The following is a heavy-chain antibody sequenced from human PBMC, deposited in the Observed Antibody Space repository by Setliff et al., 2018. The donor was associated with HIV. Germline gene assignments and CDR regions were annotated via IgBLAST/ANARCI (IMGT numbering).Heavy chain of an antibody. D-gene: IGHD5-18*01. V-gene: IGHV4-34*01. Sequence: PSENLSLTCAVYNGSFSGYYWTWIRQPPGKGLEWIGEINDSGSTNYSPSLKSRVTISVDASRNQFSLRLSSVTAADTAVYYCAAWGPRYSYAPYFFDSWGQGTLVTVTS. CDR3: AAWGPRYSYAPYFFDS. CDR2: INDSGST. J-gene: IGHJ4*02. CDR1: NGSFSGYY.